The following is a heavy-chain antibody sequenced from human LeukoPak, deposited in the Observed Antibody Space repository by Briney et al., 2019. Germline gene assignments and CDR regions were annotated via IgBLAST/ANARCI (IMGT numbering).Heavy chain of an antibody. J-gene: IGHJ4*02. V-gene: IGHV5-51*01. Sequence: GESLKISCKGSGYSFTSYWIGWVRQMPGKGLEWMGIIYPSDSGTRYSPSFQGQVTISADKSISTVYLYWSSLRASDTAIYYCVTAEAYLWEKHRYSYHFDFWGQGTLVTVSS. CDR2: IYPSDSGT. CDR3: VTAEAYLWEKHRYSYHFDF. CDR1: GYSFTSYW. D-gene: IGHD3-16*02.